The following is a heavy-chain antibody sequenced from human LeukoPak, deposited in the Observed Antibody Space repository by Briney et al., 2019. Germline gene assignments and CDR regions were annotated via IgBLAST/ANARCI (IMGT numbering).Heavy chain of an antibody. Sequence: GGSLRLSCAASGFTFSSYSMNWVRQAPGKGLEWVSYISSSSTIYYADSVKGRFTISRDNAKNSLYLQMNSLRAEDTAVYYCARYISDYYYYGMDVWGQGTTVTVSS. J-gene: IGHJ6*02. CDR2: ISSSSTI. CDR3: ARYISDYYYYGMDV. CDR1: GFTFSSYS. V-gene: IGHV3-48*04.